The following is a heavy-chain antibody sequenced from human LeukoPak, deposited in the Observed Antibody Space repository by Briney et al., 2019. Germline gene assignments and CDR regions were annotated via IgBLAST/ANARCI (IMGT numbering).Heavy chain of an antibody. D-gene: IGHD5-24*01. V-gene: IGHV1-69*01. Sequence: ASVKVSCKASGGTFSSYAISWVRQAPGQGLEWMGGIIPIFGTANYAQKLQGRVTITADESTSTAYMELSRLRSEDTAVYYCARFPEMATIRDWFDPWGQGTLVTVSS. J-gene: IGHJ5*02. CDR1: GGTFSSYA. CDR3: ARFPEMATIRDWFDP. CDR2: IIPIFGTA.